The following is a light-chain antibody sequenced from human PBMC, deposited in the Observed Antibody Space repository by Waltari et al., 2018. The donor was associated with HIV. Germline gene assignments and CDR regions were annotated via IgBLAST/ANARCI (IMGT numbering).Light chain of an antibody. J-gene: IGKJ1*01. V-gene: IGKV4-1*01. CDR2: WAS. CDR3: QQYYSTPRT. CDR1: QSVLYSSNNQDY. Sequence: DIVMTQSPDSLAVSLGERATINCKSSQSVLYSSNNQDYLAWYQKKPGQPPKLVIDWASIRESGVPDRLSGSGSGTDFTLTISSLQAEDVAVYYGQQYYSTPRTFGQGTKVEIK.